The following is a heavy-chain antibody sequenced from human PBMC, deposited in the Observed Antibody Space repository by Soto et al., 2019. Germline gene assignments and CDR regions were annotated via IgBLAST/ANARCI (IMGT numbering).Heavy chain of an antibody. CDR3: ARDEETPATSGMGV. J-gene: IGHJ6*02. Sequence: QVQLVQSGAEVKKPGYSVKVSCKASGGTFSTYGINWVRQAPGQGLEWMGGIIPIFGTTNYEQKLQGKYTIEAEEDTRTVHIELSTLSSEDSAVYYGARDEETPATSGMGVWGQGTTVTVSS. CDR1: GGTFSTYG. V-gene: IGHV1-69*01. CDR2: IIPIFGTT.